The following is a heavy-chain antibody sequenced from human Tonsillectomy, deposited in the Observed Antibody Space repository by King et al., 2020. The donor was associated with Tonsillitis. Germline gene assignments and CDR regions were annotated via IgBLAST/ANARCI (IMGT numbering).Heavy chain of an antibody. CDR1: GFTFSSYG. V-gene: IGHV3-33*01. J-gene: IGHJ6*02. Sequence: LVESGGGVVQPGRSLRLSCAASGFTFSSYGMHWVRQAPGKGLEWVAVIWYDGSNKYYADSVKGRFTISRDNSKNTLYLQMNSLRAEDTAVYYCARGGNHYYYYYGMDVWGQGTTVTVSS. D-gene: IGHD1-14*01. CDR2: IWYDGSNK. CDR3: ARGGNHYYYYYGMDV.